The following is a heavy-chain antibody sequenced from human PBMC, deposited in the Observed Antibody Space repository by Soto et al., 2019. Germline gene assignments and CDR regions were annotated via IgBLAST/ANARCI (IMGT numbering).Heavy chain of an antibody. J-gene: IGHJ4*02. CDR3: ARGLVPAAFYY. CDR1: GFPFSTYS. D-gene: IGHD2-2*01. CDR2: ITGNSDHI. V-gene: IGHV3-21*01. Sequence: PGGSLRLSCAASGFPFSTYSMNWVRQAPGKGLEWVSSITGNSDHIHYADSVQGRFTFSRDNAKNSLYLQMNSLRAEDTAVYFCARGLVPAAFYYWGQGTLVTVSS.